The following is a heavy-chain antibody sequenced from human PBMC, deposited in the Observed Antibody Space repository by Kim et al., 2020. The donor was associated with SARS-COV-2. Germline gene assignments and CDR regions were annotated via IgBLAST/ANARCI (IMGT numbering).Heavy chain of an antibody. D-gene: IGHD5-12*01. V-gene: IGHV4-31*02. CDR3: ARDLGGYRRGYYGMDV. J-gene: IGHJ6*02. Sequence: LESRVTISVDTSKNQFSLKLSSVTAADTAVYYCARDLGGYRRGYYGMDVWGQGTTVTVSS.